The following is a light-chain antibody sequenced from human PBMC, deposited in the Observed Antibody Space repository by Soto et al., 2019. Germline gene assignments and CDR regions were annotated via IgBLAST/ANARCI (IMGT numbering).Light chain of an antibody. Sequence: QSVLTQPRSVSGSPGQSVTISCTGTNSYIGNYNYVSWYQQHPGKAPKVMIYDVSKRPSGVPDRFSGSKSGNTASLTISGLQDEDEADYYSCSYPGSHTWVFGGGTKLTVL. CDR3: CSYPGSHTWV. CDR2: DVS. V-gene: IGLV2-11*01. J-gene: IGLJ3*02. CDR1: NSYIGNYNY.